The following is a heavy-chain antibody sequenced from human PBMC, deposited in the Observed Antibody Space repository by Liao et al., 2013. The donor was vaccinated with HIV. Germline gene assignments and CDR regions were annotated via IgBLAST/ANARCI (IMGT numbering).Heavy chain of an antibody. Sequence: QVQLQESGPGLVKPSETLSLTCTVSGGSMRTNYWSWIRQSPGKGLEWIGRIYSSGSANYNPSLKSRVTMSVDTSKNQFSLKLSSVTAADTAVYYCARTDQYYDFWNGYENWFDPWGQGTLVTVSS. CDR2: IYSSGSA. D-gene: IGHD3-3*01. CDR3: ARTDQYYDFWNGYENWFDP. V-gene: IGHV4-4*07. J-gene: IGHJ5*02. CDR1: GGSMRTNY.